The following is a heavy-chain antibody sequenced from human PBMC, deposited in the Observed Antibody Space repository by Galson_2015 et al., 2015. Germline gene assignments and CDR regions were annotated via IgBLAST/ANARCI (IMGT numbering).Heavy chain of an antibody. Sequence: SVKVSCKVSGYTLTELSMHWVRQAPGKGLEWMGGFDPEDGETIYAQKFQGRVTMTEDTSTDTAYMELSSLRSEDTAVYYCATVTPDYDYVWGRPPEDYGMDVWGQGTTATVSS. V-gene: IGHV1-24*01. J-gene: IGHJ6*02. CDR1: GYTLTELS. CDR3: ATVTPDYDYVWGRPPEDYGMDV. CDR2: FDPEDGET. D-gene: IGHD3-16*01.